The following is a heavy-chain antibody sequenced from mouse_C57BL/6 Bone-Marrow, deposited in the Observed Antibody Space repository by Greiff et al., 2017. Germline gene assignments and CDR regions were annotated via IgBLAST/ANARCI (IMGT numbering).Heavy chain of an antibody. Sequence: QVQLQQPGAELVKPGASVKLSCKASGYTFTSYWMQWVKQRPGQGLEWIGGIDPSDSYTNYNQKFKGKATLTVDTSTSTAYMQLSSLTSEDSAVYYCARKPYPVDYWGQRTTLTVSS. CDR2: IDPSDSYT. V-gene: IGHV1-50*01. CDR3: ARKPYPVDY. CDR1: GYTFTSYW. J-gene: IGHJ2*01.